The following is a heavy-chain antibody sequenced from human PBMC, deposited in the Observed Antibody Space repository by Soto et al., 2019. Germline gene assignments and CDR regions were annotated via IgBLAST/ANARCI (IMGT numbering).Heavy chain of an antibody. V-gene: IGHV3-48*01. CDR3: ARTAAGLDY. CDR1: GFTFSSYS. CDR2: ISSSSSTI. J-gene: IGHJ4*02. Sequence: PGGSLRLSCGASGFTFSSYSMNWVRQAPGKGLEWVSYISSSSSTIYYADSVKGRFTISRDNAKNSLYLQMNSLRAEDTAVYYCARTAAGLDYWGQGTLVTVSS. D-gene: IGHD6-13*01.